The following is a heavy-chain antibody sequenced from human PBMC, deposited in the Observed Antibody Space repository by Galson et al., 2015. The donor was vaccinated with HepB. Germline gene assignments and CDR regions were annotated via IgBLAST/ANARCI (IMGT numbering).Heavy chain of an antibody. CDR3: AKGPTPFRRSLSLKYFQH. Sequence: SLRLSCAASGFTVSSNYMNWVRQAPEKGLEWVSVIYSGGSTYYADSVKGRFTISRDNSKNTLYLQMNSLRAEDTAVYYCAKGPTPFRRSLSLKYFQHWGQGTLVTVSS. CDR1: GFTVSSNY. V-gene: IGHV3-53*01. D-gene: IGHD2/OR15-2a*01. J-gene: IGHJ1*01. CDR2: IYSGGST.